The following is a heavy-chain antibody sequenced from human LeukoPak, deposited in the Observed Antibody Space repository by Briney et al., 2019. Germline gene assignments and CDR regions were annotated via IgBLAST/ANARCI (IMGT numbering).Heavy chain of an antibody. D-gene: IGHD2-21*01. CDR2: IGRSGADT. Sequence: GGSLRLSCAASGFTFSSYAMSWVRQAPGKGLEWVSGIGRSGADTYYADSVKGRFTISRDNSKNTLYLQMNSLRAEDTAVYFCAKQAGWGGYFYFLPFDFWGRGTLVTVSS. V-gene: IGHV3-23*01. CDR3: AKQAGWGGYFYFLPFDF. J-gene: IGHJ4*02. CDR1: GFTFSSYA.